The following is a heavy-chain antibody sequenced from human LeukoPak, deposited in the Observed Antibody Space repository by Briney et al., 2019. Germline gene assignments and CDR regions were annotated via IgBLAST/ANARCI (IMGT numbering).Heavy chain of an antibody. J-gene: IGHJ5*02. D-gene: IGHD3-16*02. CDR3: ARGSGTFGGVIVPLFDP. Sequence: GGSLRLSCAASGFTFSSYAMHWVRQAPGRGLEYVSAISSNGGSTYYANSVKGRFTISRDNSKNTLYLQMGSLRAEDMAVYYWARGSGTFGGVIVPLFDPWGQGTLVTVSS. CDR1: GFTFSSYA. V-gene: IGHV3-64*01. CDR2: ISSNGGST.